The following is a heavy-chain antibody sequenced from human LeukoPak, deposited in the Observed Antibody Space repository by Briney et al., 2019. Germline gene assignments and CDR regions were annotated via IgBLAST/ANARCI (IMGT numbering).Heavy chain of an antibody. CDR1: EYTFTSYY. CDR2: INPSGGST. D-gene: IGHD3-22*01. J-gene: IGHJ4*02. V-gene: IGHV1-46*01. CDR3: ARDRVYDSSGMDY. Sequence: ASVKVSCKACEYTFTSYYMHWVRQGPGQGLEWMGIINPSGGSTSYAQKFQGRVTMTRDMSTSTVYMELSSLRSEDTAVYYCARDRVYDSSGMDYWGQGTLVTVSS.